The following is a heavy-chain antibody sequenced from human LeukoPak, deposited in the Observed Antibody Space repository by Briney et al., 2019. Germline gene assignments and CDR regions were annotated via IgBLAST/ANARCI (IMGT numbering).Heavy chain of an antibody. V-gene: IGHV3-23*01. D-gene: IGHD5-18*01. CDR2: ISGSGGST. Sequence: GGSLRLSCAASGFTFSSYGMSWVRQAPGKGLEWVSAISGSGGSTYYADSVKGRFTISRDNSKNTLYLQMNSLRAEDAAVYYCAKDSQLWLLDYWGQGTLVTVSS. J-gene: IGHJ4*02. CDR1: GFTFSSYG. CDR3: AKDSQLWLLDY.